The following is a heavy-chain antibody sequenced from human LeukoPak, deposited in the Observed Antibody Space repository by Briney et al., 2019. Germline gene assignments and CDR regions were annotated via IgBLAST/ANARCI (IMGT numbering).Heavy chain of an antibody. CDR2: ISYDGSNK. CDR3: AKGFRSGSGSVSAIDY. J-gene: IGHJ4*02. Sequence: GRSLRLSCAASGFTFSSYGMHWVRQAPGKGLEWVAVISYDGSNKYYADSVKGRFTISRDNSKNTLYLQMSSLRADDTAVYYCAKGFRSGSGSVSAIDYWGQGTLVTVSS. CDR1: GFTFSSYG. D-gene: IGHD3-10*01. V-gene: IGHV3-30*18.